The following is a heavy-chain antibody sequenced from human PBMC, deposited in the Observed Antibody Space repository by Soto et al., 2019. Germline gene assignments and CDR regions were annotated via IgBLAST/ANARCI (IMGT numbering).Heavy chain of an antibody. CDR1: GFTFDTYA. V-gene: IGHV3-23*01. J-gene: IGHJ6*03. CDR3: AKLECSGGSCYSGRLVDYFYYYMDV. D-gene: IGHD2-15*01. CDR2: ISGSGAKT. Sequence: EVQLLESGGGLVQPGGSLRLSCAASGFTFDTYAMSWVRQAPGKGLEWVSAISGSGAKTYYADSVKGRFTISRDNSKNTLYLQMNSLRADDTAVYHCAKLECSGGSCYSGRLVDYFYYYMDVWGKGTTVTVSS.